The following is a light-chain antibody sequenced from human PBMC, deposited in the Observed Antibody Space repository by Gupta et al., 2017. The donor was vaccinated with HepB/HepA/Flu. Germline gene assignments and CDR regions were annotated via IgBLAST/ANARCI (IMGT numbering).Light chain of an antibody. J-gene: IGKJ1*01. CDR3: QQWYHSPRT. V-gene: IGKV3-20*01. CDR2: DAC. Sequence: EIVLTQSPGTLSLSPGERATLSCRASQTVTNKYLAWYQQRPGQAPRLLIYDACNRATGVPDRFNGSGSGTEFTLTISRREPEDFAVYYCQQWYHSPRTFGQGTKVEIK. CDR1: QTVTNKY.